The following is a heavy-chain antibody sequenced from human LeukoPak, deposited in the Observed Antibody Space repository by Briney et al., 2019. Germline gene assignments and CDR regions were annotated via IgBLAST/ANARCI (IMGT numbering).Heavy chain of an antibody. CDR2: MNPNSGNT. D-gene: IGHD2-15*01. Sequence: ASVKVSCKASGYAFTSYDINWVRQATGQGLEWMGWMNPNSGNTGYAQKFQGRVTMTRNTSISTAYMELSSLRSEDTAVYYCARVFSCSGGSCSRSGLDYWGQGTLVTVSS. J-gene: IGHJ4*02. CDR3: ARVFSCSGGSCSRSGLDY. CDR1: GYAFTSYD. V-gene: IGHV1-8*01.